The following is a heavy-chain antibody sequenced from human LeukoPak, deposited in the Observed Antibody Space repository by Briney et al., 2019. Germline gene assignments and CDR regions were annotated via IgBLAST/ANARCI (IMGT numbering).Heavy chain of an antibody. CDR2: IDKKDNLYAT. CDR1: VYIFSGSA. CDR3: TRERGTYNWSDP. Sequence: GGSLRLSCAASVYIFSGSAVHGVRQSSGEGLEWVGHIDKKDNLYATAYAESVKGRFTISRDHSRDTAFLDMNILKTEDPALYCCTRERGTYNWSDPRGQATLVTVSS. J-gene: IGHJ5*02. V-gene: IGHV3-73*01.